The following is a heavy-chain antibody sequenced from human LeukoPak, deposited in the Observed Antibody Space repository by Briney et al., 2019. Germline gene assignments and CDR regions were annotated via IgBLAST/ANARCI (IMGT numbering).Heavy chain of an antibody. J-gene: IGHJ4*02. CDR1: GYTFTSYD. D-gene: IGHD4-17*01. Sequence: ASVKVSCKASGYTFTSYDINWVRQATGQGLEGMGWMNPNSGNTGYAQKFQGRITMTRNTAISTAYMELSSLRSEDTAVYYCARNFDDYGDYLWEEFDYWGQGTLVTVSS. CDR3: ARNFDDYGDYLWEEFDY. V-gene: IGHV1-8*01. CDR2: MNPNSGNT.